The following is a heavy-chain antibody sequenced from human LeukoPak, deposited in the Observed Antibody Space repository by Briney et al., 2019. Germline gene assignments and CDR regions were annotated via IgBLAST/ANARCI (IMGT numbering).Heavy chain of an antibody. V-gene: IGHV4-4*07. D-gene: IGHD3-10*01. Sequence: SETLSLTCTVSGGSISSYYWSWIRQPAGKGLEWIGRIYTSGSTNYNPSLKSRVTMSVDTSKNQFSLKLSSVTAADTAMYYCARLRGGSGSYSLPYWGQGTLVTVSS. CDR1: GGSISSYY. CDR2: IYTSGST. J-gene: IGHJ4*02. CDR3: ARLRGGSGSYSLPY.